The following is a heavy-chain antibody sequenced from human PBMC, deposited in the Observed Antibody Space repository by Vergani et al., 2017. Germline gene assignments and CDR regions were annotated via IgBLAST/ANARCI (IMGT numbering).Heavy chain of an antibody. Sequence: EVHLVESGGGLVQPGRSLRLSCTGSGFTFGDHAMSWVRQAPGKGLEWVGFMRSRDFGGTTEYTEYAASVRDRFVFSRDDSKSIAYLQMDSLKTEDTAVYYCTRGVYTASAYWTDYSGQGTLVTVSS. CDR2: MRSRDFGGTT. CDR1: GFTFGDHA. J-gene: IGHJ4*02. D-gene: IGHD3-22*01. CDR3: TRGVYTASAYWTDY. V-gene: IGHV3-49*04.